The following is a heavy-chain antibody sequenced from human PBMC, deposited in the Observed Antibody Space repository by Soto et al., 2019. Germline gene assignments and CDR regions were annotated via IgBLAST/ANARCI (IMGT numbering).Heavy chain of an antibody. V-gene: IGHV4-59*01. CDR1: GGSIISGY. Sequence: XVTLSLTCTVSGGSIISGYWSWIRQPPGKGLEWIGYISHSGNTNYNPSVKSRVTLSVDTPKNQFSLRLSSVTTADTAVYYCAGLRGYAGSPIDYWGQGTLVTVSS. CDR3: AGLRGYAGSPIDY. CDR2: ISHSGNT. J-gene: IGHJ4*02. D-gene: IGHD2-15*01.